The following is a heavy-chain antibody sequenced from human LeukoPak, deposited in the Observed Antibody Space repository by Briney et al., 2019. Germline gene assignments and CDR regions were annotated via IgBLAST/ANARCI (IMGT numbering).Heavy chain of an antibody. CDR3: ARGRNGIVVVPAARKNWFDP. V-gene: IGHV4-34*01. J-gene: IGHJ5*02. Sequence: SETLSLTCAVYGGSFSGYYCSWIRQPPGKGLEWIGEINHSGSTNYNPSLKSRVTISVDTSKNQFSLKLSSVTAADTAVYYCARGRNGIVVVPAARKNWFDPWGQGTLVTVSS. CDR2: INHSGST. D-gene: IGHD2-2*01. CDR1: GGSFSGYY.